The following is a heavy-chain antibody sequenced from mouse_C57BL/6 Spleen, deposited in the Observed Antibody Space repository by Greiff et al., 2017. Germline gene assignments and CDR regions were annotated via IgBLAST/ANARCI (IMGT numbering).Heavy chain of an antibody. CDR2: IRNKANNHAT. CDR3: TRGYYYGSSHYFDY. D-gene: IGHD1-1*01. CDR1: GFTFSDAW. J-gene: IGHJ2*01. V-gene: IGHV6-6*01. Sequence: EVKVVESGGGLVQPGGSMKLSCAASGFTFSDAWMDWVRQSPEKGLEWVAEIRNKANNHATYYAESVKGRFTISRDDSKSSVYLQMNSLRAEDTGIYYCTRGYYYGSSHYFDYWGQGTTLTVSS.